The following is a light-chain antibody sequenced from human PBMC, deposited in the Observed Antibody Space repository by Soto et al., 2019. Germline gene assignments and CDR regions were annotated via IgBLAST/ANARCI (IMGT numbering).Light chain of an antibody. Sequence: ETVMTQSPATLSVSPGERATLSCRASQSISSNLAWYQQKPGQAPRLLIYGASTRATGIPARFTGSGSGTEFTLTITSLQPEDLATYYCQQLNSYSPRLIFGGGTKVDIK. CDR1: QSISSN. CDR2: GAS. J-gene: IGKJ4*01. CDR3: QQLNSYSPRLI. V-gene: IGKV3-15*01.